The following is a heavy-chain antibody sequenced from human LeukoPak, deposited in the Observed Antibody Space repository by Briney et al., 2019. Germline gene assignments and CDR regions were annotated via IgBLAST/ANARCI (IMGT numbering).Heavy chain of an antibody. CDR2: INPNSGGT. CDR3: ARALKWELGDY. J-gene: IGHJ4*02. CDR1: GYTFTVYY. V-gene: IGHV1-2*02. D-gene: IGHD1-26*01. Sequence: GASVKVSFTASGYTFTVYYMHWVRQAPGQGLEWMGWINPNSGGTNYAQKFQGRVTMTRDTSISTAYMELSRLRSDDTAVYYRARALKWELGDYWGQGTLVTVSS.